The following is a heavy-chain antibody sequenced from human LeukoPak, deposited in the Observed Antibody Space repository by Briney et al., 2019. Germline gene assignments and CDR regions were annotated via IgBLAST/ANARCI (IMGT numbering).Heavy chain of an antibody. CDR2: IRFDGKNT. CDR1: GFTFGTYG. Sequence: GGSLRLSCAASGFTFGTYGMHWVRQAPGKGLKWVAYIRFDGKNTNYADSVKGRLTISRDNSKNTLYLQMNTVTTEDTGIYYCAKKKAGDGDRLDSWGQGTRVTVSA. V-gene: IGHV3-30*02. D-gene: IGHD5-24*01. CDR3: AKKKAGDGDRLDS. J-gene: IGHJ4*02.